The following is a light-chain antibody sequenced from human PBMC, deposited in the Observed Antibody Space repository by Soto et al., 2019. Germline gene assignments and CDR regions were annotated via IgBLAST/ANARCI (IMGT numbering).Light chain of an antibody. V-gene: IGKV1-39*01. J-gene: IGKJ4*01. CDR2: AAS. CDR1: ENIRSF. Sequence: DIQMTQSPSSLSASIGDRVTITCRASENIRSFLNWYQQKPGKAPKPLIYAASSLQSGVPSRFSGSGSGTDFTLTISSLQPEDFATYYCQQGYSTLTFGGGTKVDIK. CDR3: QQGYSTLT.